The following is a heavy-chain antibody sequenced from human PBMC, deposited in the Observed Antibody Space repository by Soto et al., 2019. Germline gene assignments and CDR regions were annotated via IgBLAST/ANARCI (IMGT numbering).Heavy chain of an antibody. CDR3: ARARYDSSGYHGTNFDY. CDR1: GGTFSSYA. V-gene: IGHV1-69*13. CDR2: IIPIFGTA. Sequence: WASVKVSCKASGGTFSSYAISWVRQAPGQGLEWMGGIIPIFGTANYAQKFQGRVTITADESTSTAYMELSSLRSEDTAVYYCARARYDSSGYHGTNFDYWGQGTMVTVSS. D-gene: IGHD3-22*01. J-gene: IGHJ4*02.